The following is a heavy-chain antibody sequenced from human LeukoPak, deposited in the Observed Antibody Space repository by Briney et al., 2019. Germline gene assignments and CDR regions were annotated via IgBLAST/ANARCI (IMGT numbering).Heavy chain of an antibody. CDR2: INPNSGGT. D-gene: IGHD6-13*01. Sequence: ASVKVSCKASGYTFTGYYMHWVRQAPGQGLEWMGWINPNSGGTNYAQKFQGRVTMTRDTSISTAYMELSRLRSDDTAVYYCAREDSSSWYLGYYYYYYMDVWGKGTTVTVSS. CDR3: AREDSSSWYLGYYYYYYMDV. CDR1: GYTFTGYY. V-gene: IGHV1-2*02. J-gene: IGHJ6*03.